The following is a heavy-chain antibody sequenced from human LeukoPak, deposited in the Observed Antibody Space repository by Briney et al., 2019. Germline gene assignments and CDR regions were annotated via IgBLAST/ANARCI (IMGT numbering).Heavy chain of an antibody. CDR3: ARDAQRGFDYSNSLQY. CDR1: GLTFSHNG. CDR2: IWSDGTNQ. Sequence: GGSLRLSCAASGLTFSHNGMHWVRQAPGKGLQWVAVIWSDGTNQYYADSVKGRFTISRDDSQKTVYLEMNSLRTEDTAMYYCARDAQRGFDYSNSLQYWGQGTLVTVSS. V-gene: IGHV3-33*01. J-gene: IGHJ4*02. D-gene: IGHD4-11*01.